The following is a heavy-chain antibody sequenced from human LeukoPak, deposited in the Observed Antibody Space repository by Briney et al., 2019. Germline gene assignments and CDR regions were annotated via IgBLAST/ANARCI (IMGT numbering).Heavy chain of an antibody. V-gene: IGHV3-11*06. CDR3: ARVGRCSGGSCYSWSYYYYYGMDV. Sequence: PGGSLRLSCAASGFTFSDYYMSWIRQAPGKGLEWVSYISSSSSYTNYADPVKGRFTISRDNAKNSLYLQMNSLRAEDTAVYYCARVGRCSGGSCYSWSYYYYYGMDVWGKGTTVTVSS. D-gene: IGHD2-15*01. CDR2: ISSSSSYT. CDR1: GFTFSDYY. J-gene: IGHJ6*04.